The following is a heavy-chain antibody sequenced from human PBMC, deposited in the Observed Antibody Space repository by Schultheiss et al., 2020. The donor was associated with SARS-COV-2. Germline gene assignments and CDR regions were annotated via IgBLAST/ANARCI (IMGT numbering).Heavy chain of an antibody. Sequence: GESLKISCAASGFTFSSYAMSWVRQAPGKGLEWVSAISGSGSSTYYADSVKGRFTISRDNSKNTLYLQMNSLRAEDTAVYYCAEDPYFDYWGQGTLVTVSS. CDR2: ISGSGSST. J-gene: IGHJ4*02. CDR1: GFTFSSYA. D-gene: IGHD3-16*01. CDR3: AEDPYFDY. V-gene: IGHV3-23*01.